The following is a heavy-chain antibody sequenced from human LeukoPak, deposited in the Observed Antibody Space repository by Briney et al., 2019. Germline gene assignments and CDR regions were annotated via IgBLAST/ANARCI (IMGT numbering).Heavy chain of an antibody. J-gene: IGHJ6*02. CDR3: ARSTAAALYGVDV. CDR2: IYHSGST. D-gene: IGHD2-15*01. CDR1: GGSISSGGYS. V-gene: IGHV4-30-2*01. Sequence: SETLSLTCAVSGGSISSGGYSWSWIRQPPGKGLEWIGYIYHSGSTYYNPSLKSRVTISVDRSKNQFSLKLSSVTAADTAVYYCARSTAAALYGVDVWGQGTTVTVSS.